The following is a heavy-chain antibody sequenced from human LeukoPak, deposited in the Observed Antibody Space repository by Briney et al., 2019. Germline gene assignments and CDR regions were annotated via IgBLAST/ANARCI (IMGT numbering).Heavy chain of an antibody. Sequence: GGSLRLSCAASGFTFSSYGTHWVRQAPGKGLEWVAFIRYDGSNKYYADSVKGRFTISRDNSKNTLYLQMNSLRAEDTAVYYCAKDSDSGSYYFFDYWGQGTLVTVSS. CDR2: IRYDGSNK. V-gene: IGHV3-30*02. J-gene: IGHJ4*02. D-gene: IGHD1-26*01. CDR1: GFTFSSYG. CDR3: AKDSDSGSYYFFDY.